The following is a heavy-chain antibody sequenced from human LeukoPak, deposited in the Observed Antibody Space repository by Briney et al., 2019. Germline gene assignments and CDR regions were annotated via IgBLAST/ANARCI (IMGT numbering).Heavy chain of an antibody. CDR2: INSDGRIT. J-gene: IGHJ4*02. CDR3: AREIPNYYYIRRARQNLSGSREGFDY. Sequence: GGSLRLSCAASGFTFSSYWMHWVRQAPGKGLVWVSRINSDGRITSYADSVKGRFTISRDNAKNTLYLQMNSLRAEDTAVYYCAREIPNYYYIRRARQNLSGSREGFDYWGQGTLVTVSS. V-gene: IGHV3-74*01. D-gene: IGHD1-26*01. CDR1: GFTFSSYW.